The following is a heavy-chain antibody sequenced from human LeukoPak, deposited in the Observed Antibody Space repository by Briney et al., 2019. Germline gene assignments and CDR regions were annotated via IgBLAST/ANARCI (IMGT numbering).Heavy chain of an antibody. CDR2: IYYSGST. V-gene: IGHV4-59*01. CDR3: ARGSYHELSSFDY. J-gene: IGHJ4*02. D-gene: IGHD1-26*01. CDR1: GGSISSFY. Sequence: SETLSLTCTVSGGSISSFYWSWIRQPPGKGLEWIGYIYYSGSTNYNPSLESRVTISVDASKNQFSLKLSSVTAADTAVYYCARGSYHELSSFDYWGQGTLVTVSS.